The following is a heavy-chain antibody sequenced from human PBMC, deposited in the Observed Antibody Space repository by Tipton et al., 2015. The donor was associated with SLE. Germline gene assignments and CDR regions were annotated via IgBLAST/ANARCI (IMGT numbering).Heavy chain of an antibody. D-gene: IGHD3-22*01. CDR3: ARAHGITMIVNY. Sequence: TLSLTCTVSGGSISSHYWSWIRQHPGKGLEWIGYIYYSGSTYYNPSLKSRVTISVDKSKNQFSLKLSSVTAADTAVYYCARAHGITMIVNYWGQGTLVTVSS. CDR2: IYYSGST. J-gene: IGHJ4*02. V-gene: IGHV4-59*11. CDR1: GGSISSHY.